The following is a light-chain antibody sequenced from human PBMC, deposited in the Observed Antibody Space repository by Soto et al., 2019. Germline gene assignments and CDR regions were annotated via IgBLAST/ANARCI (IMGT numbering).Light chain of an antibody. CDR3: AAWDDSLSGAL. CDR1: NSNIGSNT. Sequence: QPVLTQPPSASGTPGQRVTISCSGSNSNIGSNTVNWYQQLPGTAPKLLIYSDNQRPSGVPARFSGSKSGTSGSLAISGLQSEDEADYYCAAWDDSLSGALFGGGTKLTVL. CDR2: SDN. V-gene: IGLV1-44*01. J-gene: IGLJ2*01.